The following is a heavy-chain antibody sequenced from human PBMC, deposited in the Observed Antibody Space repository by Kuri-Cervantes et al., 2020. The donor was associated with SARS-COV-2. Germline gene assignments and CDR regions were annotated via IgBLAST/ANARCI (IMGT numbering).Heavy chain of an antibody. J-gene: IGHJ4*02. Sequence: GGSLRLSCAASGFTFSSYAMHWVRQAPGKGLEWVAVISYDGSNKYYADSVKGRFTISRDNSKNTLYLQMSSLRSEDTAVYYCARTGWATVTTSTGWLQFGVLDYWGQGILVTVSS. CDR2: ISYDGSNK. V-gene: IGHV3-30*15. D-gene: IGHD4-11*01. CDR3: ARTGWATVTTSTGWLQFGVLDY. CDR1: GFTFSSYA.